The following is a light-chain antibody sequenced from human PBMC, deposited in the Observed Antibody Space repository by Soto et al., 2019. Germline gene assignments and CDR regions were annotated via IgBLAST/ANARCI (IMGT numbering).Light chain of an antibody. CDR3: QQYDRWPWT. Sequence: EIAMTQSPATLSVSPVERATLSCRASQSVSSNFAWYQQKPGQAPRLLIYGASTRATGIPARFSGSGSGTEFTLTISSLQSEDFAVYYCQQYDRWPWTFGQGTKVEIK. V-gene: IGKV3-15*01. J-gene: IGKJ1*01. CDR1: QSVSSN. CDR2: GAS.